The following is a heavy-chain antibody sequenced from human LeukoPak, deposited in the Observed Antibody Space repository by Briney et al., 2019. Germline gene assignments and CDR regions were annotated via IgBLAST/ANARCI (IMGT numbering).Heavy chain of an antibody. CDR3: AREAGYCSGGSCYGAWFDY. CDR1: GSSISSYY. Sequence: SETLSLTCTVSGSSISSYYWSWIRQPPAKGLEWIGYIYYSGSTNYNPSLKSRVTISVDTSKNQFSLKLSSVTAADTAVYYCAREAGYCSGGSCYGAWFDYWGQGTLVTVSS. J-gene: IGHJ4*02. D-gene: IGHD2-15*01. CDR2: IYYSGST. V-gene: IGHV4-59*01.